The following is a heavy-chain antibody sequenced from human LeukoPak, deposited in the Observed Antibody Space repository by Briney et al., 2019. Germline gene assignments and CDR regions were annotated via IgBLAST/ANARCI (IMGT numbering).Heavy chain of an antibody. J-gene: IGHJ4*02. Sequence: PGGSLRLSCAASGFTFSSYSMNWVRQAPGKGLEWVSYISSSSSTIYYADSVKGRFTISRDNAKNSLYLQMNSLRAEDAAVYYCARAGDYYDSSGYYEFLDYWGQGTLVTVSS. CDR3: ARAGDYYDSSGYYEFLDY. CDR2: ISSSSSTI. D-gene: IGHD3-22*01. V-gene: IGHV3-48*01. CDR1: GFTFSSYS.